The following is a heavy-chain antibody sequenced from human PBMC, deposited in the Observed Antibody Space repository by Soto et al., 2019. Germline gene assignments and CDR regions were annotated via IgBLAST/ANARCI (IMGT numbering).Heavy chain of an antibody. CDR2: IKDGGLT. J-gene: IGHJ4*02. D-gene: IGHD5-12*01. CDR3: ARGQEGVVATH. CDR1: GGSLSGYY. Sequence: QVQLQQWGAGLLKPSETLSLTCVVYGGSLSGYYWSWIRQPPGKGLEWIGEIKDGGLTNYSPSLKSRATISADTPKTQFSPKLHSVTAAARAVYYCARGQEGVVATHWDQGTLVTVSS. V-gene: IGHV4-34*01.